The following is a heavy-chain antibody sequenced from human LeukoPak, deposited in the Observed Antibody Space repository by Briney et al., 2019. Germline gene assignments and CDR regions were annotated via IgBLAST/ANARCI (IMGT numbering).Heavy chain of an antibody. V-gene: IGHV4-59*01. D-gene: IGHD4-17*01. CDR1: GGSISSYY. Sequence: NPSETLSLTCTVSGGSISSYYWSWIRQPPGKGLEWIGYIYYSGSTNYNPSLKSRVTISVDTSKNQFSLKLSSVTAADTAVYYCARGGTVTTFDYWGQGTLVTVSS. CDR2: IYYSGST. J-gene: IGHJ4*02. CDR3: ARGGTVTTFDY.